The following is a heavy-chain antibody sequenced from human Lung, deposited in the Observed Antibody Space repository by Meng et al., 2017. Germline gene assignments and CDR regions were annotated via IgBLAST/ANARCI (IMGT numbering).Heavy chain of an antibody. J-gene: IGHJ4*02. CDR2: INPNSGGT. D-gene: IGHD2-21*01. CDR3: AKALGWGSSPDY. V-gene: IGHV1-2*06. Sequence: QVQLVQPGADVKKPGASVKFPCKASGYTFTAYYIHWVRQAPGQGLEWMGRINPNSGGTNFAQKFQGRVIMTRDTSISTAYMELSSLGFDDTAVYYCAKALGWGSSPDYWGQGILVTVSS. CDR1: GYTFTAYY.